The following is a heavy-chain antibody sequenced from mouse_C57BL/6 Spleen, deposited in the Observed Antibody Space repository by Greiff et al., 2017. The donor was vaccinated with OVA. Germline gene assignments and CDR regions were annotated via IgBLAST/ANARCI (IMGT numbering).Heavy chain of an antibody. CDR2: IYPGSGST. CDR3: ARGGLRRGGLDY. J-gene: IGHJ2*01. Sequence: QVQLQQPGAELVKPGASVKMSCKASGYTFTSYWITWVKQRPGQGLEWIGDIYPGSGSTNYNEKFKSKATLTVDTSSSTAYMQLSSLTSEDSAVYYSARGGLRRGGLDYWGQGTTLTVSS. V-gene: IGHV1-55*01. D-gene: IGHD2-4*01. CDR1: GYTFTSYW.